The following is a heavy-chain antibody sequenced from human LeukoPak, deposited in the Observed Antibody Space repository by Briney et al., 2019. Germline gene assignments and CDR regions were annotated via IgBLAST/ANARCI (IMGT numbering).Heavy chain of an antibody. CDR1: GFTFSSYS. CDR2: ISSSSSYI. CDR3: ARGSYGDYVDDF. V-gene: IGHV3-21*01. J-gene: IGHJ4*02. Sequence: GGSLRHSRAASGFTFSSYSINWVRPAPGEGLEWVSSISSSSSYIYYADSVKGRFTISRDNAKNSLYLQMNSLRAEDTAVYYCARGSYGDYVDDFWGQGTLVTVSS. D-gene: IGHD4-17*01.